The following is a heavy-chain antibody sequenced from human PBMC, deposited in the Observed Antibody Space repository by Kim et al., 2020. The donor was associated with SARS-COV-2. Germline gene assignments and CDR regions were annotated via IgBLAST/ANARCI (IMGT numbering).Heavy chain of an antibody. CDR2: ISYDGGNE. CDR1: GFTFNKYA. V-gene: IGHV3-30*04. J-gene: IGHJ6*01. D-gene: IGHD4-4*01. Sequence: GGSLRLSCAASGFTFNKYAIHWVRQAPGKGLEWLAIISYDGGNEHYGDSVKGRFTSSRDNSMNTLYLQMNSLRPEDTAVYYCARGGNSWSSKYYYGMDG. CDR3: ARGGNSWSSKYYYGMDG.